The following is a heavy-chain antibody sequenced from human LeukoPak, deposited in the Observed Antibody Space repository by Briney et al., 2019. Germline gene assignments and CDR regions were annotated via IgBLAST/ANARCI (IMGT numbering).Heavy chain of an antibody. CDR3: ARGSYYDFWSSFDY. Sequence: GGSLRLSCAASGFTFSSYAMSWVRQAPGKGLEWVSAISGSGGSTHYADSVKGRFTISRDNSKNTLYLQMNSLRAEDTAVYYCARGSYYDFWSSFDYWGQGTLVTVSS. J-gene: IGHJ4*02. D-gene: IGHD3-3*01. CDR2: ISGSGGST. V-gene: IGHV3-23*01. CDR1: GFTFSSYA.